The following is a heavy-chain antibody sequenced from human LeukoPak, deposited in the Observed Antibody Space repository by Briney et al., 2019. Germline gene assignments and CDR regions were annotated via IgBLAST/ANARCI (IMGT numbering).Heavy chain of an antibody. CDR2: ISSSGKA. Sequence: SETLSLTCAVSGGSITTTDFDWAWIRQPPGQGFEWIATISSSGKAYYYPSLMSRVTIAVDTSKNQFSLDVTSVTAADTGLFYCARFKGGTGFDYWGRGILVIVS. J-gene: IGHJ4*02. V-gene: IGHV4-39*01. CDR3: ARFKGGTGFDY. D-gene: IGHD1-26*01. CDR1: GGSITTTDFD.